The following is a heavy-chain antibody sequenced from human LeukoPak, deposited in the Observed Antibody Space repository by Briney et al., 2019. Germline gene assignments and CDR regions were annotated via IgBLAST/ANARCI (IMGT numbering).Heavy chain of an antibody. D-gene: IGHD3-10*02. Sequence: GGSLRLSCAASGFSFSDYSMNWVRQFPGKGLEWVSYISSSGSIRYYADSVRGRFTISRDSGRKSVYLQMNSLTTDDTAFYFCAKELDTMFFDYWGQGALVTVSS. CDR2: ISSSGSIR. J-gene: IGHJ4*02. CDR1: GFSFSDYS. V-gene: IGHV3-48*04. CDR3: AKELDTMFFDY.